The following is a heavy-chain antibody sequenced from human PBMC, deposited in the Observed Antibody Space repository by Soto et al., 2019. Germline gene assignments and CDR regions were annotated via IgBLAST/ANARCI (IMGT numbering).Heavy chain of an antibody. Sequence: SVKVSCKASGGTFSSYAISWVRQAPGQGLEWMGGIIPIFGTANYAQKFQGRVTITADESTSTAYMELSSLRSEDTAVYYCVRGDGYHYYYAMDVWGQGTTVTVSS. V-gene: IGHV1-69*13. CDR1: GGTFSSYA. CDR2: IIPIFGTA. D-gene: IGHD3-3*01. CDR3: VRGDGYHYYYAMDV. J-gene: IGHJ6*02.